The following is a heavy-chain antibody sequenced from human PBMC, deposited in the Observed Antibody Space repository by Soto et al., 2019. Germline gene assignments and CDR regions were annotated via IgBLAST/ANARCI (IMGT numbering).Heavy chain of an antibody. J-gene: IGHJ4*02. D-gene: IGHD1-26*01. V-gene: IGHV1-2*02. Sequence: AAVKVSCQASGYSFTVYYMHWVRQAPGQGLEWMGWINPKSGGTMYPQKFQGRVTMTWDTSISTAYMALTRLRSDDTAVYYCARDLAKGGGSAGFDYWGQGTLVTVSS. CDR2: INPKSGGT. CDR1: GYSFTVYY. CDR3: ARDLAKGGGSAGFDY.